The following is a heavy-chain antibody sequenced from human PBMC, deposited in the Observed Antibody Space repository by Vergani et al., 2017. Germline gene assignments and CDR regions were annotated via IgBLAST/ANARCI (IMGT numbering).Heavy chain of an antibody. J-gene: IGHJ6*02. V-gene: IGHV3-11*01. CDR3: ARDTWIGSIAAAGLIYYYYGMDV. Sequence: QVQLVESGGGLVKPGGSLRLSCAASGFTFSDYYMSWIRQAPGKGLEWVSYISSSGSTIYYADSVKGRFTISRDNAKNSLYLQMNSLRAEDPAVYYCARDTWIGSIAAAGLIYYYYGMDVWGQGTTVTVSS. CDR2: ISSSGSTI. CDR1: GFTFSDYY. D-gene: IGHD6-13*01.